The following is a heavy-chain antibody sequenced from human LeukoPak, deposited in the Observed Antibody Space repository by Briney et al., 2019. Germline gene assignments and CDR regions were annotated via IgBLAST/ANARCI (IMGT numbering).Heavy chain of an antibody. CDR3: ARDGDGYNYLVLGY. D-gene: IGHD5-24*01. Sequence: PSETLSLTCTVSGYSFSSGYYWGWIRPPPGKGLEWIGSIYHSGSTYYNPSLKSRVTISVDTSKNQFSLKLSSVTAADTAVYYCARDGDGYNYLVLGYWGQGTLVTVSS. CDR2: IYHSGST. CDR1: GYSFSSGYY. V-gene: IGHV4-38-2*02. J-gene: IGHJ4*02.